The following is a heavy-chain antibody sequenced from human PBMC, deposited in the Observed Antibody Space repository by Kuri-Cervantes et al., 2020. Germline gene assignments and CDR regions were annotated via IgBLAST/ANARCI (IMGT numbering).Heavy chain of an antibody. CDR2: IYYSGGT. Sequence: ESLKISCTVSGGSISSYYWSWIRQPPGKGLEWIGSIYYSGGTYYNPSLKSRVTISVDTSKNQFSLKLSSVTAADTAVYYCARDTRELWLHGPAFDIWGQGTMVTVSS. D-gene: IGHD5-18*01. J-gene: IGHJ3*02. V-gene: IGHV4-39*07. CDR3: ARDTRELWLHGPAFDI. CDR1: GGSISSYY.